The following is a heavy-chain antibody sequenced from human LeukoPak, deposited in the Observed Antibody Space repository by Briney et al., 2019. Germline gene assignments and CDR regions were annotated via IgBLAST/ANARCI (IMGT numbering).Heavy chain of an antibody. CDR3: ARGQMATINAFDI. J-gene: IGHJ3*02. D-gene: IGHD5-24*01. CDR1: GYTFTSYG. V-gene: IGHV1-18*01. CDR2: ISAYNGNT. Sequence: ASVKVSCKASGYTFTSYGISWVRQAPGQGLEWMGWISAYNGNTNYAQKFQGRVTIIADESTSTAYMELNSLRSEDTAVYYCARGQMATINAFDIWGQGTMVTVSS.